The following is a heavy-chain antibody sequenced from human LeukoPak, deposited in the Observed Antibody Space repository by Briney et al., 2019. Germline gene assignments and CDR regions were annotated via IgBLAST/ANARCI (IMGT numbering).Heavy chain of an antibody. CDR1: GFTFSSYS. Sequence: GGSLRLSCAASGFTFSSYSMNWVRQAPGKGLEWVSSISSSSSYIYYADSVKGRFTVSRDNAKNSLYLQMNSLRAEDTAVYYCASSIVDTAMVMIDYWGQGTLVTVSS. J-gene: IGHJ4*02. CDR2: ISSSSSYI. CDR3: ASSIVDTAMVMIDY. D-gene: IGHD5-18*01. V-gene: IGHV3-21*01.